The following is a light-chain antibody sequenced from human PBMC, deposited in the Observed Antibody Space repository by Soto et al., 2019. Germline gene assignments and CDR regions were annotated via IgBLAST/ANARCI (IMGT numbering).Light chain of an antibody. Sequence: EIVLTQSPGTLSLSPGERATLSCRASQSVSSSYLAWYQQKPGQAPRLLIYGASSRATGIPDRFSGSGSGTDFTLTISRLEPEDVAVDYCKQYGSSPLTFGGGTKVEIE. V-gene: IGKV3-20*01. J-gene: IGKJ4*01. CDR1: QSVSSSY. CDR2: GAS. CDR3: KQYGSSPLT.